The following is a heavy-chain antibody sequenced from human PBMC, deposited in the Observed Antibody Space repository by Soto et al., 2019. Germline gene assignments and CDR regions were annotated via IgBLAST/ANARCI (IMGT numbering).Heavy chain of an antibody. D-gene: IGHD3-22*01. Sequence: ASVKVSCKASGYTFTSYHMHWVRQAPGQGLEWMGIINPSGGNTSYAQKFQGRVTMTRDTSTSTVYMELSSLRSEDTAVYYCARDGPRRHYYDSSGYPRKGGDYWGQGTLVTVSS. CDR1: GYTFTSYH. J-gene: IGHJ4*02. V-gene: IGHV1-46*01. CDR2: INPSGGNT. CDR3: ARDGPRRHYYDSSGYPRKGGDY.